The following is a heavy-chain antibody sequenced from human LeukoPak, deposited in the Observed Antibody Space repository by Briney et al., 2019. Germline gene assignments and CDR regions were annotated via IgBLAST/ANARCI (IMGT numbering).Heavy chain of an antibody. D-gene: IGHD2-15*01. J-gene: IGHJ4*02. CDR3: ARGGNRYCSGGSCYMFDY. CDR1: GFTVSSYD. V-gene: IGHV3-13*01. CDR2: IGTAGDT. Sequence: GGSLRLSCAASGFTVSSYDMHWVRQATGKGMEWVSAIGTAGDTYYPGSVKGRFTISRENAKNPLYLQTNSLRAGDTAVYYCARGGNRYCSGGSCYMFDYWGQGTLVTVSS.